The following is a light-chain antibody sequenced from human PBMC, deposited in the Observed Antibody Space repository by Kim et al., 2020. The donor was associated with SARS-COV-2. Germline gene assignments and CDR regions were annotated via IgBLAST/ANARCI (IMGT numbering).Light chain of an antibody. Sequence: QSALTQSASVSGSPGQSITISCTGTINDVCFYDHVSWYQQHPGKAPKLLIHDVTDRSSGVSDRFSGSKSGNTASLTISGLQAEDEADYYCNSYTTSSTYVFGTGTKVTVL. V-gene: IGLV2-14*01. J-gene: IGLJ1*01. CDR1: INDVCFYDH. CDR2: DVT. CDR3: NSYTTSSTYV.